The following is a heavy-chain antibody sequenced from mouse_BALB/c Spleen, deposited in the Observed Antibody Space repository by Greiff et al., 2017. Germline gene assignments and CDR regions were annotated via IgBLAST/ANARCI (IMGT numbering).Heavy chain of an antibody. CDR3: ARDGYDDYYAMDY. Sequence: EVQLVESGGGLVQPGGSLKLSCAASGFTFSSYTMSWVRQTPEKRLEWVAYISNGGGSTYYPDTVKGRFTISRDNAKNTLYLQMSSLKSEDTAMYYCARDGYDDYYAMDYWGQGTSVTVSS. CDR1: GFTFSSYT. V-gene: IGHV5-12-2*01. CDR2: ISNGGGST. D-gene: IGHD2-2*01. J-gene: IGHJ4*01.